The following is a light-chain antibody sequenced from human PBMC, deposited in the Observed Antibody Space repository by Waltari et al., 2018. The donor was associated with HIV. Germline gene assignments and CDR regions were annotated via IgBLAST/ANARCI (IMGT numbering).Light chain of an antibody. CDR2: CAS. J-gene: IGKJ2*01. V-gene: IGKV6D-21*02. CDR3: HQSSSSPST. CDR1: QRVSMA. Sequence: ELVLTQCPDFQSVTPREEGTITCRAGQRVSMALPWLQQKANQSPKLLIKCASHSMSGVPSRFSGRGSGTDFTLTINSLEAEDAAAYYCHQSSSSPSTFGQGTKLEIK.